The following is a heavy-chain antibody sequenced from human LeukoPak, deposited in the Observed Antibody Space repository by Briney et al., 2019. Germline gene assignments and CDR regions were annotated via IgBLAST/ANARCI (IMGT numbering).Heavy chain of an antibody. D-gene: IGHD3-10*01. CDR3: ARNDASGLDY. CDR2: INPSGGST. Sequence: ASVKVSCKASGYTFTRYYMHWVRQAPGQGLEWMGFINPSGGSTSYAQRFQGRVTMTRDTSTSTVYMELSSLRSGDTAVYYCARNDASGLDYWGQGTLVTVSS. CDR1: GYTFTRYY. J-gene: IGHJ4*02. V-gene: IGHV1-46*03.